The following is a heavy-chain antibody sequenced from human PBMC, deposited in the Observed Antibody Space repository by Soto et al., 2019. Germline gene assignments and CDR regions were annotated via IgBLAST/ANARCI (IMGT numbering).Heavy chain of an antibody. D-gene: IGHD3-10*02. Sequence: QLQLQESGPGLVKPSETLSLTCTVSGGSISTSNYYWGWIRQPPGKGLEWIGSIYYSGSTYYNPSLKSRVTISFDTTKHQSSLQVSSVIAADPAVYYCARQPAYYVMDVWGQGTTVTVSS. J-gene: IGHJ6*02. CDR2: IYYSGST. CDR1: GGSISTSNYY. V-gene: IGHV4-39*01. CDR3: ARQPAYYVMDV.